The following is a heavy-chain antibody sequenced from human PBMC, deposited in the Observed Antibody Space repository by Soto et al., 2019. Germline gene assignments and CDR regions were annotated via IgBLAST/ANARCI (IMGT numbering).Heavy chain of an antibody. CDR2: ISYDGSNK. J-gene: IGHJ4*02. CDR3: ARIHYYDSSVYAPTRAPAY. D-gene: IGHD3-22*01. CDR1: GFTFSSYA. V-gene: IGHV3-30-3*01. Sequence: QVQLVESGGGVVQPGRSLRLSCAASGFTFSSYAMHWVRQAPGKGLEWVAVISYDGSNKYYADSVKGRFTISRDNSKNTLYLKMNSLRAEDRAVYYCARIHYYDSSVYAPTRAPAYWGKGTLVPVPS.